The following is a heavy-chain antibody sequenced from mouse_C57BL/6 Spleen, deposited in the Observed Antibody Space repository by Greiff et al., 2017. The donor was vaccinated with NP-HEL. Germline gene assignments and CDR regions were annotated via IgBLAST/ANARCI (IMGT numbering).Heavy chain of an antibody. CDR1: GYTFTDYN. Sequence: EVKLMESGPELVKPGASVKIPCKASGYTFTDYNMDWVKQSHGKSLEWIGDINPNNGGTIYNQKFKGKATLTVDKSSSTAYMELRSLTSEDTAVYYCATTMIREAWFAYWGQGTLVTVSA. CDR2: INPNNGGT. V-gene: IGHV1-18*01. D-gene: IGHD2-4*01. J-gene: IGHJ3*01. CDR3: ATTMIREAWFAY.